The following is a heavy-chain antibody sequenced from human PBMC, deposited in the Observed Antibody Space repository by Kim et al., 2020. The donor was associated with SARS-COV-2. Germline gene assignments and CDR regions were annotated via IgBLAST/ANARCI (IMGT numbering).Heavy chain of an antibody. CDR3: ARAERAGLLWFGESNGMDV. Sequence: GRFTISRDNSKNTLYLQMNSLRAEDTAVYYCARAERAGLLWFGESNGMDVWGQGTTVTVSS. D-gene: IGHD3-10*01. J-gene: IGHJ6*02. V-gene: IGHV3-30*01.